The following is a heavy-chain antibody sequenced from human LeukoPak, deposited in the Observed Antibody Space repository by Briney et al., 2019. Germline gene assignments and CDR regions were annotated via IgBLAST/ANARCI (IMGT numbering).Heavy chain of an antibody. J-gene: IGHJ4*02. D-gene: IGHD1-26*01. V-gene: IGHV3-30*02. Sequence: GGSLRLSCAASGFTLSNYAMHWVRQAPGKGPEWVAFIRYDGSDEYYVDSVKDRFTISRDNSKNTVYLQMNSLRTEDTAVYHCAKDPVGATVSADYWGQGTLVTVSS. CDR1: GFTLSNYA. CDR3: AKDPVGATVSADY. CDR2: IRYDGSDE.